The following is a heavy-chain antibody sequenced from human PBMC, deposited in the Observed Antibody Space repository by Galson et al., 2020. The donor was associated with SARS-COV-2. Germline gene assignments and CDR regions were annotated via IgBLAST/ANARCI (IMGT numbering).Heavy chain of an antibody. D-gene: IGHD3-3*01. J-gene: IGHJ4*02. CDR1: GFTFGDYA. V-gene: IGHV3-49*03. CDR2: IRSKAYGGTT. Sequence: GGSLRLSCTAYGFTFGDYAMSWFSQAPGKGLEWVGFIRSKAYGGTTEYAASVKGRFTISRDDSKSIAYLQMNSLTTEDTAVYYCARHDFWGGNTFDFWGQGTLVTVSS. CDR3: ARHDFWGGNTFDF.